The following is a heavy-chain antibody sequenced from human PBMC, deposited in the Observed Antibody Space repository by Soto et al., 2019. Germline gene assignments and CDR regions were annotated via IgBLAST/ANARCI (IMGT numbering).Heavy chain of an antibody. CDR2: ISGSGGST. V-gene: IGHV3-23*01. J-gene: IGHJ3*02. Sequence: TGGSLRLSCAASGFTCSSYAMSWVRQAPGKGLEWVSAISGSGGSTYYADSVKGRFTISRDNSKNTLYLQMNSLRAEDTAVYYCAKVGSSWYYVRPDAFDIWGQGTMVTVSS. D-gene: IGHD6-13*01. CDR1: GFTCSSYA. CDR3: AKVGSSWYYVRPDAFDI.